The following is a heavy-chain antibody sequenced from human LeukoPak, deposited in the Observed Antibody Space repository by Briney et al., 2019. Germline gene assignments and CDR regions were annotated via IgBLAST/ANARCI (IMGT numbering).Heavy chain of an antibody. CDR2: IYASGST. V-gene: IGHV4-4*07. J-gene: IGHJ4*02. Sequence: SETLSLTCTVSGGSISRYYWSWIRQPAGKGLEWIGRIYASGSTNYNPSLKSRVTMSIDTSMNHFSLKLSSVTAADTAVYYCARAPYSSGWYNGWTPSPEPEGFDYWGQGTLVTVSS. D-gene: IGHD6-19*01. CDR1: GGSISRYY. CDR3: ARAPYSSGWYNGWTPSPEPEGFDY.